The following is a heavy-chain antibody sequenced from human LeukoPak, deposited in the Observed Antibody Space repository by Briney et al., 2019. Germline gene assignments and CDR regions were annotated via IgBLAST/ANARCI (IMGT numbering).Heavy chain of an antibody. J-gene: IGHJ4*02. CDR1: GFTFSSYG. V-gene: IGHV3-33*01. CDR2: IWYDVSNK. D-gene: IGHD3-10*01. Sequence: GRSLRLSCAASGFTFSSYGIHWVRQAPGKGLEWVAIIWYDVSNKYYADSVKGRFTISRDNSKNTLYLQMNRLRAQDTGVYYCARCGSGSYYVDYWGQGTLVTVSS. CDR3: ARCGSGSYYVDY.